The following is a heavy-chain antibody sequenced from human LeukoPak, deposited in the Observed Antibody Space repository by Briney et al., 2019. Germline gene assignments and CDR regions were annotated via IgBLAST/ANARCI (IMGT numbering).Heavy chain of an antibody. V-gene: IGHV3-74*01. D-gene: IGHD3-22*01. CDR3: ARGLRGGYYSDAFDI. Sequence: PGGSLRLSCAASGFTFSSYWMHWVRQAPGKGLVWVSRINSDGSSTSYADSVKGRFTISRDNAKNTLYLQMNSLRAEDTAVYYCARGLRGGYYSDAFDIWGQGTMVTVSS. CDR1: GFTFSSYW. J-gene: IGHJ3*02. CDR2: INSDGSST.